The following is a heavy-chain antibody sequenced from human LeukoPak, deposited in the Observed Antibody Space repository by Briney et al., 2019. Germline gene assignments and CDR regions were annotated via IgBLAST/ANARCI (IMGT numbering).Heavy chain of an antibody. CDR1: GFTFSSYA. J-gene: IGHJ4*02. CDR3: ARVFLERLTSGYFDN. D-gene: IGHD3-3*01. V-gene: IGHV3-30-3*01. Sequence: GGSLRLSCAASGFTFSSYAMHWVRQAPGKGLEWVAVISYDGSNKYADSVKGRFTISRDNPKNTLYLQMNNLRDDDTAVYYCARVFLERLTSGYFDNWGQGTLVTVSP. CDR2: ISYDGSNK.